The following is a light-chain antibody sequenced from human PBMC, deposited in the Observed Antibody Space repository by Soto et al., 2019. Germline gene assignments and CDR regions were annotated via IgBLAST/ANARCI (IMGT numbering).Light chain of an antibody. V-gene: IGKV1-5*01. CDR1: QSIGSS. J-gene: IGKJ2*01. CDR3: QQYKSYGN. Sequence: DIQMTQSPSTLSASVGDRVTITCRASQSIGSSLAWYQQKPGKGPKLLIYDASTLESGVPSRFSGSGFGTEFALPNRSLQPDYFVTFYCQQYKSYGNFGQGAKREIK. CDR2: DAS.